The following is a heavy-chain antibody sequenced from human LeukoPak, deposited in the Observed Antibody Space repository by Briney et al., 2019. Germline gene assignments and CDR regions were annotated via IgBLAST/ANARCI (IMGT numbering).Heavy chain of an antibody. Sequence: SETLSLTCAVYGGSFSGYYWSWIRQPPGKGLEWIGEINHSGSTNYNPSLKSRVTISVDTSKNQFSLKLSSVIAADTAVYYCARVDYGDYIDYYYYGMDVWGQGTTVTVSS. CDR1: GGSFSGYY. J-gene: IGHJ6*02. CDR3: ARVDYGDYIDYYYYGMDV. V-gene: IGHV4-34*01. CDR2: INHSGST. D-gene: IGHD4-17*01.